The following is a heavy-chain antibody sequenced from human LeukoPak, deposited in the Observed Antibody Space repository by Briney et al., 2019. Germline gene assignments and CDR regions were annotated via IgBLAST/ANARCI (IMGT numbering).Heavy chain of an antibody. V-gene: IGHV4-38-2*02. J-gene: IGHJ4*02. Sequence: SETLSLTCTVSGYSISSGYYWGWIRQPPGKGLEWIGSIYHSGSTYYNPSLKSRVTISVDTSKNQFSLKLSSVTAADTAVYYCARAYYYGSGSSLFDHWGQGTLVTVSS. CDR3: ARAYYYGSGSSLFDH. CDR2: IYHSGST. D-gene: IGHD3-10*01. CDR1: GYSISSGYY.